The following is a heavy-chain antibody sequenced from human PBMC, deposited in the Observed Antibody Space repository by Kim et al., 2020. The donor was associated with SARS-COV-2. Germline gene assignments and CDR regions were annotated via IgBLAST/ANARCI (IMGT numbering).Heavy chain of an antibody. V-gene: IGHV3-15*01. CDR3: TTEGNCGGSCADFDF. D-gene: IGHD2-21*01. J-gene: IGHJ4*02. CDR1: GFSFSNAW. Sequence: GGSLRLSCAASGFSFSNAWMSWVRQAPGKGLEWVGLIKSKTYGETTDYAAPVKGRFTISRDDSKSTLYLQMNSLKTEDTAVYYCTTEGNCGGSCADFDFWGQGTLVTVSS. CDR2: IKSKTYGETT.